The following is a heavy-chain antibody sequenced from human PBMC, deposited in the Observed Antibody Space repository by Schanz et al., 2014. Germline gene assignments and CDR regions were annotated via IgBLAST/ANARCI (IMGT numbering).Heavy chain of an antibody. CDR1: GYTFTSYG. Sequence: QVQLVQSGAEVKKPGASVKVSCKASGYTFTSYGISWVRQAPGQGPEFMGWISTFRNEDTNSAQRFQGRLTMTTDTSTSTAYMELRSLRYEDTALYYCARGTMPGTFDIWGRGTTVTVSS. J-gene: IGHJ3*02. V-gene: IGHV1-18*01. CDR3: ARGTMPGTFDI. D-gene: IGHD2-2*01. CDR2: ISTFRNEDT.